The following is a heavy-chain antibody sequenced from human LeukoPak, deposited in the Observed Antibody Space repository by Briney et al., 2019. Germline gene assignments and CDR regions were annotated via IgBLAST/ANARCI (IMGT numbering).Heavy chain of an antibody. J-gene: IGHJ4*02. CDR3: AKRYSSSYGNDY. CDR1: GFTFSSYS. Sequence: GGSLSLSCAASGFTFSSYSMNWVRQAPGKGLEWVSSISSSSSDIYYADSVKGRFTISRDNAKNSLYLQMNSLRAENTAVYYCAKRYSSSYGNDYWGQGTLVTVSS. D-gene: IGHD6-6*01. V-gene: IGHV3-21*01. CDR2: ISSSSSDI.